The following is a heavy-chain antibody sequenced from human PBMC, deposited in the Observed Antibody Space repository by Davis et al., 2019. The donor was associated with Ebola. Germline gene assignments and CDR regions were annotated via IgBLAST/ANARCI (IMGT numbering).Heavy chain of an antibody. Sequence: GESLKISCAASGFTFSSYAMSWVRQAPGKGLEWVSAISGSGGRTYYADSVKGRFTISRDNSKNTLYLQMNSLRAEDTAVYYCAKFYDSYYCYGMDVWGQGTTVTVSS. D-gene: IGHD5/OR15-5a*01. CDR3: AKFYDSYYCYGMDV. CDR1: GFTFSSYA. CDR2: ISGSGGRT. V-gene: IGHV3-23*01. J-gene: IGHJ6*02.